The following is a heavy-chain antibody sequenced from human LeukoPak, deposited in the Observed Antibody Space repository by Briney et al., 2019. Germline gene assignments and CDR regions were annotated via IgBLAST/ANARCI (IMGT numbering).Heavy chain of an antibody. J-gene: IGHJ6*02. CDR1: GGSISSYY. CDR2: IYYTGST. CDR3: ARHPYYYGMDV. V-gene: IGHV4-59*08. Sequence: SETLSLTCIVSGGSISSYYWSWIRQPPGKGLEWIGYIYYTGSTNYNPSLESRVSISVDTSKNQFSLNLTSVTAADTAVYFCARHPYYYGMDVWGQGATVTVSS.